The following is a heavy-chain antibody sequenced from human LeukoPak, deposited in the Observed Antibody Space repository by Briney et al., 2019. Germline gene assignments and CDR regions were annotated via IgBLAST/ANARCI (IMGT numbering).Heavy chain of an antibody. CDR3: ATDSIAAAGTWGYYYYGMDV. V-gene: IGHV1-24*01. J-gene: IGHJ6*04. Sequence: ASVKVSCKVSGYILTELSMHWVRQAPGKGLEWMGGFDPEDGETIYAQKFQGRVTMTEDTSTDTAYMELSSLRSEDTAVYYCATDSIAAAGTWGYYYYGMDVWGKGTTVTVSS. CDR2: FDPEDGET. D-gene: IGHD6-13*01. CDR1: GYILTELS.